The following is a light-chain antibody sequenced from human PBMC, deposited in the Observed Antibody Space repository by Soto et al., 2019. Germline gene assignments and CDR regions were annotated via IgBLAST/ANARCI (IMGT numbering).Light chain of an antibody. CDR2: GAS. J-gene: IGKJ5*01. CDR1: QSVSSEH. Sequence: VLTQSPGTLSLSPGERATLSCRTSQSVSSEHIAWYQVTPGRAPRLLIYGASIRTTGIPDRFSGSGSGTDFTLTISRLEPEDFAVYYCQQYGSSPITFGQGTRLEI. CDR3: QQYGSSPIT. V-gene: IGKV3-20*01.